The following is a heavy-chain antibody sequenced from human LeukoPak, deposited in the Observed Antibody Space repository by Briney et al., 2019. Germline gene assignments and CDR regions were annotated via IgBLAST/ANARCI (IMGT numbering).Heavy chain of an antibody. CDR2: FDPEDGET. D-gene: IGHD3-10*01. CDR3: AKLELGGLLWFGERNWFDP. J-gene: IGHJ5*02. Sequence: GASVKVSCKASGYTFTSYGISWVRQAPGKGLEWMGGFDPEDGETIYAQKFQGRVTMTEDTSTDTAYMELSSLRSEDTAVYYCAKLELGGLLWFGERNWFDPWGQGTLVTVSS. CDR1: GYTFTSYG. V-gene: IGHV1-24*01.